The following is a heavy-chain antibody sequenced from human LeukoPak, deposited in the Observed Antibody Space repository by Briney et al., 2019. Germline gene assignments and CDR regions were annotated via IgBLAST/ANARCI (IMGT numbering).Heavy chain of an antibody. D-gene: IGHD2-15*01. CDR2: INSDGSRT. CDR1: GFTFSSYW. J-gene: IGHJ3*02. CDR3: ARDHAQRYCSGGSCYVSHAFDI. V-gene: IGHV3-74*01. Sequence: GGSLRLSCAASGFTFSSYWMHWVRQAPGKGLVWVSRINSDGSRTTYADSVKGRFTISRDNAKNTLHLQMNSLRAEDTAVYYCARDHAQRYCSGGSCYVSHAFDIWGQGTMVTVSS.